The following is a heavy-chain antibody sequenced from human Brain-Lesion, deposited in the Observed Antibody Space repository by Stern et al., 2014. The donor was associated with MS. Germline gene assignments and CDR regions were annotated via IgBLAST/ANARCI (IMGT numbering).Heavy chain of an antibody. CDR3: AKDKKDSSGWNLYFYGMDV. CDR1: GFTFSSYG. CDR2: LWVDGTKK. Sequence: VQLVESGGGVVQPGRSLRLSCAVSGFTFSSYGMYWVRQAPGKGLEWVGGLWVDGTKKNYIESVKGRFTISRDNSKNTLSLQMTSLRAEDTAVYYCAKDKKDSSGWNLYFYGMDVWGQGTTVIVSS. V-gene: IGHV3-33*06. D-gene: IGHD6-19*01. J-gene: IGHJ6*02.